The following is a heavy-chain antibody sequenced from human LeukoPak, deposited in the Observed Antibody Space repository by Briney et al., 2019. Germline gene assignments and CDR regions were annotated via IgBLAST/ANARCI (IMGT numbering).Heavy chain of an antibody. Sequence: GRSLRLSCAASGFTFSSYAMHWVRQAPGKGLEWVAVISYDGSNKYYADSVKGRFTISRDNPKNTLYLQMNSLRAEDTAVYYCARDPLGDSTYYFDYWGQGTLVTVSS. CDR2: ISYDGSNK. CDR1: GFTFSSYA. CDR3: ARDPLGDSTYYFDY. V-gene: IGHV3-30*04. J-gene: IGHJ4*02. D-gene: IGHD2-21*01.